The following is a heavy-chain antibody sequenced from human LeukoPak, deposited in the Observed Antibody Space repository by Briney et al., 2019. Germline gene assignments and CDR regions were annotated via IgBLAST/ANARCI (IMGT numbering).Heavy chain of an antibody. D-gene: IGHD4-17*01. J-gene: IGHJ3*02. CDR2: TYTSGST. V-gene: IGHV4-4*07. Sequence: PSETLSLTCTVSGGSISSYYWSWIRQPAGKGLEWIGRTYTSGSTNYNPSLKSRVTMSVDTSKNQFSLKLSSVTAADTAVYYCARDRTTRLGSVAFDIWGQGTMVTVSS. CDR1: GGSISSYY. CDR3: ARDRTTRLGSVAFDI.